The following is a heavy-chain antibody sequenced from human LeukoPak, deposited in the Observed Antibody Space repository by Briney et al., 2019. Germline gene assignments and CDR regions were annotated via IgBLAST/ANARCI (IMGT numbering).Heavy chain of an antibody. J-gene: IGHJ3*02. CDR2: ISSSSSYI. CDR3: ARDSGHYDILTGYQDAFDI. V-gene: IGHV3-21*01. Sequence: PGGSLRLSCAASGFTFSSYSMNWVRQAPGKGLEWVSSISSSSSYIYYADSVKGRFTISRDNAKNSLYLQMNSLRAEDTAVYYRARDSGHYDILTGYQDAFDIWGQGTMVTVSS. D-gene: IGHD3-9*01. CDR1: GFTFSSYS.